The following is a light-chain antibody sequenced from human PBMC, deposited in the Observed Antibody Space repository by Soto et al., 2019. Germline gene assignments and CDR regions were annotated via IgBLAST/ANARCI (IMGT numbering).Light chain of an antibody. J-gene: IGLJ1*01. V-gene: IGLV1-44*01. CDR2: SND. CDR1: VSNIGSNA. CDR3: AAWDDSMNVYV. Sequence: QSALTQPPSASGPPGQRVTISCSGSVSNIGSNAVNWYQHLPGTAPRFLIYSNDQRPSGVPDRVSGSKSGTSASLAISGLQSEDEDVYYCAAWDDSMNVYVFGTGTKVPV.